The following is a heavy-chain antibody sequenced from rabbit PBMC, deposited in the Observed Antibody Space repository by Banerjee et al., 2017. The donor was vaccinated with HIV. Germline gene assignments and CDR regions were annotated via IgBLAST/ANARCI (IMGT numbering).Heavy chain of an antibody. CDR1: GFSFNNKYV. J-gene: IGHJ6*01. Sequence: QEQLEESGGDLVKPEGSLTLTCTASGFSFNNKYVMCWVRQAPGKGLEWIACIYAGSSGSTYYASWTKGRFTISKPSSTTVTLQMTSLTAADTATYFCARGSGGSAGIAPYDMDLWGQGNLVTVS. CDR2: IYAGSSGST. D-gene: IGHD7-1*01. CDR3: ARGSGGSAGIAPYDMDL. V-gene: IGHV1S45*01.